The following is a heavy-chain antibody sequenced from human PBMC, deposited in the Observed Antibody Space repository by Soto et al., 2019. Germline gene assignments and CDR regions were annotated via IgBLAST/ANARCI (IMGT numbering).Heavy chain of an antibody. CDR2: IWYDGSNK. Sequence: PGGSLRLSCAASGFTFSSYGMHWVRQAPGKGLEWVAVIWYDGSNKYYADSVKGRFTISRDNSKNTLYLQMNSLRAEDTAVYYCARDLRKPTGITGAGFAYWGQGTLVTVSS. CDR3: ARDLRKPTGITGAGFAY. D-gene: IGHD1-20*01. J-gene: IGHJ4*02. V-gene: IGHV3-33*01. CDR1: GFTFSSYG.